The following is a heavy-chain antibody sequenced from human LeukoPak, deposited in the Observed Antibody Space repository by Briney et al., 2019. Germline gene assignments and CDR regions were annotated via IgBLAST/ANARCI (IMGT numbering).Heavy chain of an antibody. CDR1: GFTFTDYY. CDR2: ISSSGTA. Sequence: GGSLRLSCAASGFTFTDYYMAWIRQAPGKGLEWVSYISSSGTAYHADSVKGRFTIYRDNDKSSVHLQMSTLRAEDTAVYYCVRSKWELGYWGQGTLVTVSS. V-gene: IGHV3-11*01. J-gene: IGHJ4*02. D-gene: IGHD1-26*01. CDR3: VRSKWELGY.